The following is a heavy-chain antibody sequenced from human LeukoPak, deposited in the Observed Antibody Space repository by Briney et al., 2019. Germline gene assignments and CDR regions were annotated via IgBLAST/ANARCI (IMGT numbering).Heavy chain of an antibody. CDR2: INPNSGRT. J-gene: IGHJ5*02. Sequence: ASVKVSCKASGYTFTGYYMNWVRQAPGQGLEWMRRINPNSGRTNYAQNFQGRVTMTRDPSISTAYMELSGLTSNDTAVYYCARTREYSSSWYFPPFDPWGQGTLVTVSS. CDR1: GYTFTGYY. V-gene: IGHV1-2*06. D-gene: IGHD6-13*01. CDR3: ARTREYSSSWYFPPFDP.